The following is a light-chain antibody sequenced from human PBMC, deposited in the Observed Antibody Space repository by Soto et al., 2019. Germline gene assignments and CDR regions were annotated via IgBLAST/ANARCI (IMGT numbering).Light chain of an antibody. CDR2: TNN. J-gene: IGLJ1*01. CDR1: TSNIESHT. V-gene: IGLV1-44*01. Sequence: QSVLTQPPSASGSPGQRITISCSGSTSNIESHTVNWYQQVPGTAPRLLINTNNRRPSGVPDRFSGSKSGASASLTIAGLQDEDDADYYCQSYDSRLSCSVSGTGTKVTVL. CDR3: QSYDSRLSCSV.